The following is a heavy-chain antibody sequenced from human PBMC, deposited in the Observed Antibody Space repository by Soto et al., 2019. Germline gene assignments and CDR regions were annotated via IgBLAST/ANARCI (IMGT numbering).Heavy chain of an antibody. V-gene: IGHV2-5*02. CDR3: ARDLRGLVGADY. CDR1: GFSLSTSGVG. Sequence: QITLKESGPPLVKPTQTLTLTCTFSGFSLSTSGVGVGWIRQPPGKALEWLALIYWDDDKRYSPSLKSRLTITKDTSKNQVVLTMTNMDPVDTATYYCARDLRGLVGADYWGQGTLVTVSS. D-gene: IGHD1-26*01. J-gene: IGHJ4*02. CDR2: IYWDDDK.